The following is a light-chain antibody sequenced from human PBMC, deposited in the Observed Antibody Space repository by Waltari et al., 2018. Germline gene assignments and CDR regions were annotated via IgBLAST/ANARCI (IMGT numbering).Light chain of an antibody. CDR3: CSYTTTSVL. CDR2: EVT. Sequence: QSALTQPASVSGSPGQSITIPCTGTSRDVGSYNFVSWYQQNPGKAPKIMIYEVTQRPSGVSNRFSGSQSGNKASLTIAGLQADDEADYYCCSYTTTSVLFGGGTKLTVL. V-gene: IGLV2-14*02. J-gene: IGLJ2*01. CDR1: SRDVGSYNF.